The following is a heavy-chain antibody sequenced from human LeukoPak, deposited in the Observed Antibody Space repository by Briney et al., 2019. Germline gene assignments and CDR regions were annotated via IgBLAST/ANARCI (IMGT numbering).Heavy chain of an antibody. CDR1: GFTFSSYG. J-gene: IGHJ4*02. CDR3: ARDGSSGWYWVDY. CDR2: IWYDGSSK. V-gene: IGHV3-33*01. D-gene: IGHD6-19*01. Sequence: GGSLRLSCAASGFTFSSYGMHWVRQAPGKGLEWVAVIWYDGSSKYYADSVKGRFTISRDNSKSTLYLQMNSLRAEDTAVYYCARDGSSGWYWVDYWGQGTLVTVSS.